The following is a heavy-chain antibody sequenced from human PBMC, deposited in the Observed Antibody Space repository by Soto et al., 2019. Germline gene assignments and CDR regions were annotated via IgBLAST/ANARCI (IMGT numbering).Heavy chain of an antibody. V-gene: IGHV4-61*01. CDR2: IYNSGST. Sequence: PSQTLSLTCTVSGGSVSSTSYYWSWIRQPPGKGLEWIGYIYNSGSTNYKPSLKSRVTISVDTSKNQFTLNLTSVTAADTAVYFWAREGRGWNRGSYYYYRIDLWGQGTTVTVSS. CDR3: AREGRGWNRGSYYYYRIDL. D-gene: IGHD3-10*01. J-gene: IGHJ6*02. CDR1: GGSVSSTSYY.